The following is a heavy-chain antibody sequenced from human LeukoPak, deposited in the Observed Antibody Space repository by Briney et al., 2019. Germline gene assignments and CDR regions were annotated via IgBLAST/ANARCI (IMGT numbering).Heavy chain of an antibody. Sequence: KNGESLKISCKGSGYSFTSYWIGWVRQMPGKGLEWMGIIYPGDSDTRYSPSFQGQVTISADKSISTAYLQWSSLKASDTAMYYCARRGPAAAGPDAFDIWGQGTMVTVSS. CDR3: ARRGPAAAGPDAFDI. CDR1: GYSFTSYW. J-gene: IGHJ3*02. CDR2: IYPGDSDT. D-gene: IGHD6-13*01. V-gene: IGHV5-51*01.